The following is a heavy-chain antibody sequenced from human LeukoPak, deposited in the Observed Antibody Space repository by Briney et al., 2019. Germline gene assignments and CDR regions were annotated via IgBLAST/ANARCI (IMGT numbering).Heavy chain of an antibody. CDR3: ARDRVSGSYHHFDY. J-gene: IGHJ4*02. CDR1: GGSISSYY. Sequence: SETLSLTCTVSGGSISSYYWSWIRQPAGKGLEWIGRIYTSGSTNYNPSLKSRVTMSVDTPKNQFSLKLSSVTAADTAVYYCARDRVSGSYHHFDYWGQGTLVTVSS. D-gene: IGHD1-26*01. CDR2: IYTSGST. V-gene: IGHV4-4*07.